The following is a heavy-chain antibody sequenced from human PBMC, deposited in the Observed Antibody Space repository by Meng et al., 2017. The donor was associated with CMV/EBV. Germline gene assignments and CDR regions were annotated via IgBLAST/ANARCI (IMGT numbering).Heavy chain of an antibody. CDR1: GYSFTSYW. V-gene: IGHV5-51*01. J-gene: IGHJ5*02. Sequence: GESLKISCKGSGYSFTSYWIGWVRQMPGKGLEWTGIIYPGDSDTRYSPSFQGQVTISADKSISTAYLQWSSLKASDTAMYYCARLGGVPAAGVIYRGHWFDPWGQGTLVTVSS. CDR3: ARLGGVPAAGVIYRGHWFDP. CDR2: IYPGDSDT. D-gene: IGHD2-2*01.